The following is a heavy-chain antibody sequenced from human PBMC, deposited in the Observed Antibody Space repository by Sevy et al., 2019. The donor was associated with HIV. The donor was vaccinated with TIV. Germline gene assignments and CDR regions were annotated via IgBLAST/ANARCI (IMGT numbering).Heavy chain of an antibody. CDR3: ASPLPLWFGEDKGRPIDY. CDR2: ISSSGSTI. Sequence: GGSLRLSCAASGFTFSDYYMSWIRQAPGKGLEWVSYISSSGSTIYYADSVKGRFTISRDNAKNSLYLQMNSLRAEDTAVYYCASPLPLWFGEDKGRPIDYWGQGTLVTVSS. V-gene: IGHV3-11*01. J-gene: IGHJ4*02. CDR1: GFTFSDYY. D-gene: IGHD3-10*01.